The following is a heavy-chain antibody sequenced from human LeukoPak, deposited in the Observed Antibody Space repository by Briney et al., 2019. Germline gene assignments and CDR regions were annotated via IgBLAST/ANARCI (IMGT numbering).Heavy chain of an antibody. D-gene: IGHD1-26*01. CDR2: IYSDGST. CDR1: GVSVSSNY. J-gene: IGHJ3*02. V-gene: IGHV3-53*01. CDR3: ARELREHGVFDI. Sequence: GGSLRLSCAASGVSVSSNYMSWVRQAPGKGLEWVSEIYSDGSTFYAASVKGRFSISRDNSKNTVYLQMNSLRAEDTAVYYCARELREHGVFDIWGKGKMVTVSS.